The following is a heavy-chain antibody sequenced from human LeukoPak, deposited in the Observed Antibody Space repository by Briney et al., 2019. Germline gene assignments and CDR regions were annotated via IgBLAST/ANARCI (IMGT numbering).Heavy chain of an antibody. Sequence: GGSLILSCAVSGFIFSDYGFHWVRQAPGKGLEWVAVTRFDGSIKQYADSVKGRFTISRDDSKNTLYLQMNFLKSEDTAVYYCARWGGTSQYYFDYWSQGTLVTVSS. D-gene: IGHD1-1*01. CDR1: GFIFSDYG. CDR3: ARWGGTSQYYFDY. J-gene: IGHJ4*02. CDR2: TRFDGSIK. V-gene: IGHV3-33*01.